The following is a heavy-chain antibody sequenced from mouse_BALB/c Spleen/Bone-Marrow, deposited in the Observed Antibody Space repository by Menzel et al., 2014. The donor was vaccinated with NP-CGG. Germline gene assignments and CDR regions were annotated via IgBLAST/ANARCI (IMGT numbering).Heavy chain of an antibody. CDR2: INPSDGGT. CDR1: GYTFTSYY. CDR3: TRLPH. Sequence: QVQLQQPGAELVKPGASVKLSCKASGYTFTSYYMYWVKQRPGQGLEWIGEINPSDGGTNFNEKFKSRATLTVDKSSSTAYMQLSSLTSEDSAVYYCTRLPHWGQGTSVTVSS. J-gene: IGHJ4*01. D-gene: IGHD5-1*01. V-gene: IGHV1S81*02.